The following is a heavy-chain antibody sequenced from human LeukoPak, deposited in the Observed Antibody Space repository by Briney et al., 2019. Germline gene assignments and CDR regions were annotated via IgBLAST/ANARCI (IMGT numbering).Heavy chain of an antibody. CDR3: ATERRAGFDY. Sequence: GGSLRLSCAASGFTFSSYAMNWVRQAPGKGLEWVARIRSKTDGGTTSYAAPVKGRFTISRDDSKNTLYLQMNSLKTEDTAVYYCATERRAGFDYWGQGTLVTVSS. J-gene: IGHJ4*02. CDR1: GFTFSSYA. D-gene: IGHD3-10*01. V-gene: IGHV3-15*01. CDR2: IRSKTDGGTT.